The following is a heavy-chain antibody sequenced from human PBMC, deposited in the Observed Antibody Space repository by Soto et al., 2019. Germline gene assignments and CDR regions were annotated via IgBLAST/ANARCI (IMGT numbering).Heavy chain of an antibody. D-gene: IGHD3-3*01. V-gene: IGHV4-59*01. CDR3: AREYSWSGFFDY. Sequence: SETLSLTCSVSGGSITSYYWSWIRQPPGKGLEWIGYIYDSGITDYNPSLKSRLTISVDTSENQFSLKLNSVTAADTAVYYCAREYSWSGFFDYWGQGTLVTVSS. CDR2: IYDSGIT. J-gene: IGHJ4*02. CDR1: GGSITSYY.